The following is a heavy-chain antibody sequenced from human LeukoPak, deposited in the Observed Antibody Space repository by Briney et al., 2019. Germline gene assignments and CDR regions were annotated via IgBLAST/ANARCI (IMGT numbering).Heavy chain of an antibody. V-gene: IGHV3-30*18. CDR3: AKDTVYGAGYYGMDV. CDR1: GFTFSSYG. D-gene: IGHD1-14*01. J-gene: IGHJ6*02. CDR2: ISYDGSNK. Sequence: PGGSLRLSCAASGFTFSSYGMHWVRQAPGKGLEWVAVISYDGSNKYYADSVKGRFTISRDNSKNTLYLQMNSLRAEDTAVYYCAKDTVYGAGYYGMDVWGQGTTVTVSS.